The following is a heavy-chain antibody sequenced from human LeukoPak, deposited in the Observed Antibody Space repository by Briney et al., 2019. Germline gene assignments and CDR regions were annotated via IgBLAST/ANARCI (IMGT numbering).Heavy chain of an antibody. V-gene: IGHV3-23*01. Sequence: GGSLRLSCAASGFTFSSYSMSWVRQAPGKGLEWVSAISGSGGSTYYADSVKGRFTISRDNSKNTPYLQMNSLRAEDTAVYYCAKDVTYDSSGYYPYYFDYWGQGTLVTVSS. CDR1: GFTFSSYS. D-gene: IGHD3-22*01. CDR3: AKDVTYDSSGYYPYYFDY. CDR2: ISGSGGST. J-gene: IGHJ4*02.